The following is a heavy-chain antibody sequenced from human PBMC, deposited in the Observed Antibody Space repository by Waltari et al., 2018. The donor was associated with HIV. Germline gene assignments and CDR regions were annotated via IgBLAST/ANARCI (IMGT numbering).Heavy chain of an antibody. CDR2: FNPNSGGT. Sequence: QVQLVQSGAEVKKPGASVKVSCKASGYTFTGYYMHWVRQAPGKGLERMGRFNPNSGGTNYAKRVQGRVTMSRDTSISTAYMVLSRLRSDDTAVYYCARSQGGVTAIPHDAFDIWGQGTMVTVSS. CDR3: ARSQGGVTAIPHDAFDI. CDR1: GYTFTGYY. J-gene: IGHJ3*02. V-gene: IGHV1-2*02. D-gene: IGHD2-21*02.